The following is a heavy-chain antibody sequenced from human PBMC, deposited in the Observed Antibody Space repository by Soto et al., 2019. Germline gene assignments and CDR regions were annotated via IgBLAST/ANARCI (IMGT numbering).Heavy chain of an antibody. CDR1: GYTFTGYY. CDR3: ERGGKSPNSTLGINGVGWSY. V-gene: IGHV1-2*04. D-gene: IGHD7-27*01. CDR2: INPNSGGT. J-gene: IGHJ4*02. Sequence: ASVKVSCKASGYTFTGYYMHWVRQAPGQGLEWMGWINPNSGGTNYAQKFQGWVTMTRDTSVSTAYMELSRLRSDDTAVYYCERGGKSPNSTLGINGVGWSYWGQGTLVTVSS.